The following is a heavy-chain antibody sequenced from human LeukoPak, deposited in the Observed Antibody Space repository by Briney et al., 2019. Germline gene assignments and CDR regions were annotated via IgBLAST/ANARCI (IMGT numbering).Heavy chain of an antibody. CDR2: ISAYNGNT. D-gene: IGHD3-10*01. Sequence: ASVKVSCKASGYTLTSYCFSWVRQAPGQGLERMGLISAYNGNTNYAQKLQGRVTMTTDTSTSTAYMELRSLRSDDTAVYYCAIRLWFGDLGDWFDPRGQGTLVTVSS. CDR1: GYTLTSYC. CDR3: AIRLWFGDLGDWFDP. J-gene: IGHJ5*02. V-gene: IGHV1-18*01.